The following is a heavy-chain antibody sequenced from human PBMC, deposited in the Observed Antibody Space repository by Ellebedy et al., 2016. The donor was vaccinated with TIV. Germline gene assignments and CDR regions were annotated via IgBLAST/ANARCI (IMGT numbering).Heavy chain of an antibody. CDR2: IWSDGSNQ. Sequence: GGSLRLSCEAFGFNFSVFGMHWVRQAPGKGLEWVAVIWSDGSNQYYADSVKGRFTISRDNSKNTLYLQMNSLRAEDTAVYYCAKTRNGWELRNWFDPWGQGTLVTVSS. CDR1: GFNFSVFG. J-gene: IGHJ5*02. V-gene: IGHV3-33*06. D-gene: IGHD1-26*01. CDR3: AKTRNGWELRNWFDP.